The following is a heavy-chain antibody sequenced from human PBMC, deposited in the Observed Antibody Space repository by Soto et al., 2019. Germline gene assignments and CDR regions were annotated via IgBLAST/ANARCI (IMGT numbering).Heavy chain of an antibody. Sequence: QITLKESGPSLVKPTQTLTLTCTFSGFSLSTGGVGVGWIRQPPGKALEWLALIYWDDDKRYSPSLRSRLTVTKDTSKNQVVVTMTKMDPVDTATYYCAHSRCGGDCLQSYSSHYYYGMDVWGQGTTVTVSS. CDR1: GFSLSTGGVG. V-gene: IGHV2-5*02. J-gene: IGHJ6*02. D-gene: IGHD2-21*02. CDR3: AHSRCGGDCLQSYSSHYYYGMDV. CDR2: IYWDDDK.